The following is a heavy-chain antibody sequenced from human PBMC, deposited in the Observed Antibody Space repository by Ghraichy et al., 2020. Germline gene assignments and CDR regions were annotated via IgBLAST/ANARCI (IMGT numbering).Heavy chain of an antibody. J-gene: IGHJ4*02. CDR2: INTIGGTT. V-gene: IGHV3-23*01. Sequence: GGSLRLSCAASGFTFSSYTMSWVRQAPGKGLEWVSSINTIGGTTYYADSVKGRFTISRDNSKNTLYMQMNSLRAEDTAVYYCANTPQANTTSVDYWGQGTLVTVSS. CDR1: GFTFSSYT. CDR3: ANTPQANTTSVDY. D-gene: IGHD2-15*01.